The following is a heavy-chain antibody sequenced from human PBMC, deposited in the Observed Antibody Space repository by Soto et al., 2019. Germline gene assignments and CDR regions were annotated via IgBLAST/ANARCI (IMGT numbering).Heavy chain of an antibody. CDR3: ARGGYGDTSEDAVYI. J-gene: IGHJ3*02. V-gene: IGHV5-51*01. Sequence: PGGSLKIPWKGSGYTFTTYWIVWVRQMPATGLEWMGIVASGDSNTRYSPPFQGQVTIPADKSINTAYLQWSSLKASETAMYYCARGGYGDTSEDAVYIWGPGTMVTVSS. CDR1: GYTFTTYW. CDR2: VASGDSNT. D-gene: IGHD5-18*01.